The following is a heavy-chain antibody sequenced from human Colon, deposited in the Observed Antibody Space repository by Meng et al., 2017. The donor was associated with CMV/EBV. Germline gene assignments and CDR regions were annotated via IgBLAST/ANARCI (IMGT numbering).Heavy chain of an antibody. CDR3: VRGDSSPGMDA. Sequence: ASVKVSCKASGYSFISYSIAWVRHVPGQGLEWMGWINVYDGDAKYAQKFQGRVTLTRDTATKTAYMELSGLTSDDSGVYFCVRGDSSPGMDAWGQGTTVTVPS. D-gene: IGHD3-22*01. CDR2: INVYDGDA. J-gene: IGHJ6*02. CDR1: GYSFISYS. V-gene: IGHV1-18*01.